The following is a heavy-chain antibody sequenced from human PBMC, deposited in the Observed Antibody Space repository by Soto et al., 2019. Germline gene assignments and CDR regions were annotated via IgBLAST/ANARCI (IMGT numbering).Heavy chain of an antibody. CDR3: ARDPSDCSSHSCWGYYALDV. V-gene: IGHV3-21*01. Sequence: GGSLRLSCAASGFTFSTYSMNWVRQAPGKGLEWVSSISSSGTYIHYADSLKGRFTISRDNAKNSLYLQMISLRAEDTAVYYCARDPSDCSSHSCWGYYALDVWGQGTTVTVSS. J-gene: IGHJ6*02. D-gene: IGHD2-15*01. CDR2: ISSSGTYI. CDR1: GFTFSTYS.